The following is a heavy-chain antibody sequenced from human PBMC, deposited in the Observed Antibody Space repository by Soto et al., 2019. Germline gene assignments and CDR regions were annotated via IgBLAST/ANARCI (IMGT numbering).Heavy chain of an antibody. Sequence: ASVKVSCKASGYTFASYGITWVRQAPGQGFEWMGWISGYNGNTDYAQKFQGRVTMTTDTSTSTAYMELRSLRSDDTAVYYCASHSGYDWDVMHGGMDVWGKGTTVTVSS. J-gene: IGHJ6*03. V-gene: IGHV1-18*01. CDR3: ASHSGYDWDVMHGGMDV. D-gene: IGHD5-12*01. CDR2: ISGYNGNT. CDR1: GYTFASYG.